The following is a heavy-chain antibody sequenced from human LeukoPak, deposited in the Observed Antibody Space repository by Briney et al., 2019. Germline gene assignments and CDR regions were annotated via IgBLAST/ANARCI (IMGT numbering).Heavy chain of an antibody. CDR2: IYYSGST. CDR1: GGSISSSSYY. CDR3: ARHLYSSSWYSYYFDY. Sequence: SETLSLTCTVSGGSISSSSYYWGWLRQPPGKGLEWIGIIYYSGSTYYNPSRKSRVTISVDTSKNQFSLKLSSVTAADTAVYYCARHLYSSSWYSYYFDYWGQGDRLSVSS. V-gene: IGHV4-39*01. D-gene: IGHD6-13*01. J-gene: IGHJ4*02.